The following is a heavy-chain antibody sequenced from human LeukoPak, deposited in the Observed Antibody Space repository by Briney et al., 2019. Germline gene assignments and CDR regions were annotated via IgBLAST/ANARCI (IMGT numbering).Heavy chain of an antibody. J-gene: IGHJ6*03. CDR3: ARDYPSRLYGANGYYYYMDV. Sequence: GGSLRLSCAASGFTFSSYSMNWVRQAPGKGLEWVSFISSSSSYIYYADSLKGRFTISRDNARNSLYLQMNSLRAEDTAVYYCARDYPSRLYGANGYYYYMDVWGKGTTVTVSS. CDR1: GFTFSSYS. D-gene: IGHD4-23*01. V-gene: IGHV3-21*01. CDR2: ISSSSSYI.